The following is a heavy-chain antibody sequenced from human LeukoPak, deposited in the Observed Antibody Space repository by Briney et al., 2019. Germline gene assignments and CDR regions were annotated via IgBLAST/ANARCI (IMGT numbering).Heavy chain of an antibody. CDR2: ISSSGSTM. J-gene: IGHJ4*02. CDR1: GFTFSSYE. D-gene: IGHD6-13*01. CDR3: ASSSWYALNY. V-gene: IGHV3-48*03. Sequence: GGSLRLSCAASGFTFSSYEMNWVRQAPGKGLEWISYISSSGSTMYYADSVKGRFTISRDNAKNSLYLQMNSLRAEDTAIYYCASSSWYALNYWGQGTLVTVSS.